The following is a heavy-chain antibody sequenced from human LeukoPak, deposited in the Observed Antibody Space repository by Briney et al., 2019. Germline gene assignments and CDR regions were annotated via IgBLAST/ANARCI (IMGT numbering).Heavy chain of an antibody. CDR3: ARGHYDFWSGYYTQLAGYYFDY. Sequence: SETLSLTCAVSGYSISSDYYWGWIRQPPGKGLEWIGSIYHSGSTYYNPSLKSRVTISVDTSKNQFSLKLSSVTAADTAVYYCARGHYDFWSGYYTQLAGYYFDYWGQGTLVTVSS. CDR2: IYHSGST. D-gene: IGHD3-3*01. CDR1: GYSISSDYY. V-gene: IGHV4-38-2*01. J-gene: IGHJ4*02.